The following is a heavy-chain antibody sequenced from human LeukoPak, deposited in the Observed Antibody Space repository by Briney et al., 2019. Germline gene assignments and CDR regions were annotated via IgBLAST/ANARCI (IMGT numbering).Heavy chain of an antibody. CDR1: GFTFSSYA. V-gene: IGHV3-23*01. Sequence: GGSLRLSCAASGFTFSSYAMHWVRQAPGKGLEWVSGISGSGGSTYYADSVKGRFTISRDNSKNTLYLQMNSLRAEDTAVYYCLSTMIVVVEDAFDTWGQGTMVTVSS. J-gene: IGHJ3*02. CDR2: ISGSGGST. D-gene: IGHD3-22*01. CDR3: LSTMIVVVEDAFDT.